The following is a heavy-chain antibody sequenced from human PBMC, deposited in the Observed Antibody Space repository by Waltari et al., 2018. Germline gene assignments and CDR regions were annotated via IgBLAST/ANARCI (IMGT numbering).Heavy chain of an antibody. CDR2: INAGNGNT. Sequence: QVQLVQSGAEVKKPGASVKVSCKASGYTFTSYAMHWVRQAPGPRLEWMGWINAGNGNTKYSQKFQGRVTITRDTSASTAYMELSSLRSEDTAVYYCARARTWIQLWSYYYGMDVWGQGTTVTVSS. D-gene: IGHD5-18*01. CDR3: ARARTWIQLWSYYYGMDV. CDR1: GYTFTSYA. V-gene: IGHV1-3*01. J-gene: IGHJ6*02.